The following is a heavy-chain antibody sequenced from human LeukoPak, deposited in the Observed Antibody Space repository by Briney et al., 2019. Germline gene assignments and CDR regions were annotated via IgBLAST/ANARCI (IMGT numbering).Heavy chain of an antibody. CDR1: GFTFSSYA. Sequence: GGSLRLSCAASGFTFSSYAMSWVRQAPGKGLEWVSAISGSGGSTYYADSVKGRFTISRDNSKNTLYLQVNSLRAEDTAVYYCAKGGNLGMTTVTTGSYYYYGMDVWGQGTTVTVSS. CDR3: AKGGNLGMTTVTTGSYYYYGMDV. D-gene: IGHD4-17*01. V-gene: IGHV3-23*01. CDR2: ISGSGGST. J-gene: IGHJ6*02.